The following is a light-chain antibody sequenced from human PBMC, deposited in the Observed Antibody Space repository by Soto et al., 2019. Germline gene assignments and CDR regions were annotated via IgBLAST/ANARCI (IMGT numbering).Light chain of an antibody. V-gene: IGKV1-27*01. CDR1: QGISIY. J-gene: IGKJ5*01. CDR3: QKYNSAPQA. Sequence: DIQMTQSPSSLSASVGDRVTITCRASQGISIYLAWYQQKPGKVPKLLIYAASTLQSGVPSRFSGSGSGTDFTLTISSLQPEDVATYYCQKYNSAPQAFGQGTRLEIK. CDR2: AAS.